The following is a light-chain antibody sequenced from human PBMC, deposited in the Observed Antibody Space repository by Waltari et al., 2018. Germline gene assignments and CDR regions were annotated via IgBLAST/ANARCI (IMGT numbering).Light chain of an antibody. CDR3: SSFSSGSTPVV. V-gene: IGLV2-14*03. CDR2: NVS. Sequence: QSVLTQPASVSGSPGQSITISCTGTSSDVGSYNFVSWYQQHPGKAPKLMIFNVSKPPSGVSNRCCGSKSGNTASLTISGLQAEDEADFYCSSFSSGSTPVVFGGGTMLTVL. J-gene: IGLJ2*01. CDR1: SSDVGSYNF.